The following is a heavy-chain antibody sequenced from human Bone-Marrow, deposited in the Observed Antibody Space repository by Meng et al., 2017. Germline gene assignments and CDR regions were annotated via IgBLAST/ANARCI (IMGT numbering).Heavy chain of an antibody. CDR2: INAVFGTT. CDR3: ARAISGSGYYFDY. D-gene: IGHD1-26*01. CDR1: GGIFSNYV. Sequence: SAKVFCKALGGIFSNYVIGWVRQAPGQGLEWMGGINAVFGTTNYAQKFQDRVTITSDESTSTVYMELTRLTSEDTAVYYCARAISGSGYYFDYWGQGTLVTVSS. V-gene: IGHV1-69*13. J-gene: IGHJ4*02.